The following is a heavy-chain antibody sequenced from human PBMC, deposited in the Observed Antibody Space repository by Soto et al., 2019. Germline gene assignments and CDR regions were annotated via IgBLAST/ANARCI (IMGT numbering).Heavy chain of an antibody. CDR1: GFTFSNHA. V-gene: IGHV3-23*01. CDR3: AKGNYNYGDALDI. D-gene: IGHD4-17*01. J-gene: IGHJ3*02. Sequence: PGGSLRLSCAASGFTFSNHAMSWVRQASRKGLEWVSAISGSGGSIFYADSVKGQFTISRDNSKNTLFLQMNSLRAEDTAVYFCAKGNYNYGDALDIWGQGTMVTVSS. CDR2: ISGSGGSI.